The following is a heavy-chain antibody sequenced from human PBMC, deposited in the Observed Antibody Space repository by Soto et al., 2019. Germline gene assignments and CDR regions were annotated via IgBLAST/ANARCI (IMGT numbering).Heavy chain of an antibody. CDR3: AVEAWWRLTT. J-gene: IGHJ3*01. D-gene: IGHD2-8*02. CDR1: GFALSEHW. V-gene: IGHV3-7*01. CDR2: INRDGRDK. Sequence: PGGSLRLSCGASGFALSEHWMSWVRQAPGKGLEWVAKINRDGRDKIYVDSVRGRFTISRDNTKNSLFLQMSSLSDDDTAVYYCAVEAWWRLTTWGQGAMVTVS.